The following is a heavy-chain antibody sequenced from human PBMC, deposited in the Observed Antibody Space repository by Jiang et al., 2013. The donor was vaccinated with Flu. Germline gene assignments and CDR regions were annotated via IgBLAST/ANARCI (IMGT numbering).Heavy chain of an antibody. V-gene: IGHV6-1*01. CDR2: TYYRSKWYN. CDR3: ARDLPPDYYGSGSFDY. CDR1: GDSVSSNSAA. D-gene: IGHD3-10*01. J-gene: IGHJ4*02. Sequence: SQTLSLTCAISGDSVSSNSAAWNWIRQSPSRGLEWLGRTYYRSKWYNDYAVSVKSRITINPDTSKNQFSLQLNSVTPEDTAVYYCARDLPPDYYGSGSFDYWGQGTLVTVSS.